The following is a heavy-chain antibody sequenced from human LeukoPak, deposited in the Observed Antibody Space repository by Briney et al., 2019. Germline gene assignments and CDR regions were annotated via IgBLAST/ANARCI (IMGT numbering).Heavy chain of an antibody. Sequence: PGGSLRLSYAASGFTFSTYDMNWVRQPPGKGLEWVSFISSSANTIYYADSVKGRFTVSRDNAKNSLYLQMNSLRAEDTAVYYCARDWALDTWGQGTLVTVSS. J-gene: IGHJ5*02. CDR2: ISSSANTI. CDR1: GFTFSTYD. D-gene: IGHD3-16*01. V-gene: IGHV3-48*03. CDR3: ARDWALDT.